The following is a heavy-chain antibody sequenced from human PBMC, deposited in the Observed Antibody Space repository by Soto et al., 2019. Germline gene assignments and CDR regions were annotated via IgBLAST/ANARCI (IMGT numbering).Heavy chain of an antibody. Sequence: EVQLLESGGGWVQPGGSLSLSCAASGSTFSSYAMSWVRQAPGKGLEWVSAISGSGGSTYYADSVKGRFTISRDNSKNTLYLQMNSLRAEDTAVYYCAKFGAYYYYGMDVWGQGTTVTVSS. V-gene: IGHV3-23*01. CDR2: ISGSGGST. D-gene: IGHD3-16*01. CDR1: GSTFSSYA. J-gene: IGHJ6*02. CDR3: AKFGAYYYYGMDV.